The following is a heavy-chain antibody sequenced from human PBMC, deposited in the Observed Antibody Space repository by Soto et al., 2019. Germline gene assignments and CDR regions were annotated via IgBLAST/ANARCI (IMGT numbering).Heavy chain of an antibody. V-gene: IGHV3-23*01. CDR2: ISGSGGST. D-gene: IGHD3-3*01. J-gene: IGHJ3*02. Sequence: GGSLRLSCAASGSTVSSYAMSWVRQAPGKGLEWVSAISGSGGSTYYADSVKGRFTISRDNSKNTLYLQMNSLRAEDTAVYYCAKDTIFGVVEYAFDIWGQGTMVTVSS. CDR1: GSTVSSYA. CDR3: AKDTIFGVVEYAFDI.